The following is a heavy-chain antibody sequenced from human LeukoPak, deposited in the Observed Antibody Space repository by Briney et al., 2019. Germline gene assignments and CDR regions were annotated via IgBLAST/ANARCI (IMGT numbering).Heavy chain of an antibody. Sequence: PGRSLRLSCAASGFTFSSYGMHWVRQAPAKGLEWVAVIWYDGSKKYYADSVKGRFTNSRDNSKNTLYLQMNSLRAEDTAVYYCARERDSSGYFDSWGQGTLVTVSS. CDR2: IWYDGSKK. J-gene: IGHJ4*02. D-gene: IGHD3-22*01. CDR1: GFTFSSYG. CDR3: ARERDSSGYFDS. V-gene: IGHV3-33*01.